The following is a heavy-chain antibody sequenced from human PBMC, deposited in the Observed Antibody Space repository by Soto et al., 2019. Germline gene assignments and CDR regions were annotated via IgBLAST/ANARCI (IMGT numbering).Heavy chain of an antibody. CDR2: IDPSDSYT. CDR3: ARHRKVGWLRLEPYYYYGMDV. CDR1: GYSFTSYW. V-gene: IGHV5-10-1*03. Sequence: EVQLVQSGAEVKKPGESLRISCKGSGYSFTSYWISWVRQMPGKGLEWMGRIDPSDSYTNYSPSFQGHVTISADKSISTAYLQWSSLKASDTAMYYCARHRKVGWLRLEPYYYYGMDVWGQGTTVTVSS. D-gene: IGHD5-12*01. J-gene: IGHJ6*02.